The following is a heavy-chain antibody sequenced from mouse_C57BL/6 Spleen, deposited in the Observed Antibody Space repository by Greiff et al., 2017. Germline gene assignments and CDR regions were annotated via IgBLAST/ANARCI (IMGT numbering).Heavy chain of an antibody. J-gene: IGHJ4*01. V-gene: IGHV1-52*01. CDR3: ARGGTTVARYAMDY. CDR2: IDPSDSET. CDR1: GYTFTSYW. D-gene: IGHD1-1*01. Sequence: VQLQQPGAELVRPGSSVKLSCKASGYTFTSYWMHWVKQRPIQGLEWIGNIDPSDSETHYNQKFKDKATLTVDKSSSTAYMQLSSLTSEDSAVYDCARGGTTVARYAMDYWGQGTSVTVSS.